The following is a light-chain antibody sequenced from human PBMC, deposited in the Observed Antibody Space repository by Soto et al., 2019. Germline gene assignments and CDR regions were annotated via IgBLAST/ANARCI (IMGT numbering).Light chain of an antibody. CDR3: MFWHINAVV. V-gene: IGLV5-45*03. CDR1: SGINVAIYR. J-gene: IGLJ2*01. CDR2: YKSDSDK. Sequence: QLVLTQPSSLSASPGASASLTCTMRSGINVAIYRIYWYQQKPGSPPQFLLWYKSDSDKQQGSGVPSRFSGSKDVSANAGILLISGLQSEDEADYYCMFWHINAVVFGGGTKVTVL.